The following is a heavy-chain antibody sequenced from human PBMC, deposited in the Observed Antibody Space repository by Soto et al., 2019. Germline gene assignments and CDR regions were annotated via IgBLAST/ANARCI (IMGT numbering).Heavy chain of an antibody. V-gene: IGHV3-33*01. J-gene: IGHJ6*02. CDR3: ARDATGMKSLYYYYGLDV. CDR2: IWYDGSNK. CDR1: GFTFNRYG. D-gene: IGHD1-1*01. Sequence: QVQLVESGGGVVQPGRSLRLSCAASGFTFNRYGMHWVRQAPGKGLEWVAVIWYDGSNKYYADSVKGRFTISRDNSKKTLYLQMNSLRAEDTAVYYCARDATGMKSLYYYYGLDVWGQGTTVTVSS.